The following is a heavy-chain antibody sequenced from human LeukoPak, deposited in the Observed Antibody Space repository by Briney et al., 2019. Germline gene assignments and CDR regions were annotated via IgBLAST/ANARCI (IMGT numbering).Heavy chain of an antibody. J-gene: IGHJ4*02. CDR1: GFTFDDYA. CDR3: AKGQGYTFSPYYFNY. Sequence: GGSLRLSCAASGFTFDDYAMHWVRQAPGKGLEWVSGISWNSGTIGYADSVKGRFTISRANAKNSLYLQMNSLRAEDMALYYCAKGQGYTFSPYYFNYWGQGTLVTVSS. V-gene: IGHV3-9*03. D-gene: IGHD6-13*01. CDR2: ISWNSGTI.